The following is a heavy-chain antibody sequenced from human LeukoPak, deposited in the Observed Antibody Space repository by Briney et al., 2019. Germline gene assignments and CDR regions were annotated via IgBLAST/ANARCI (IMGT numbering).Heavy chain of an antibody. CDR2: ISSSGSTI. V-gene: IGHV3-48*03. CDR1: GFTFSSYK. J-gene: IGHJ6*04. CDR3: ARAHGGYCSSTSCSLHYHGMDV. D-gene: IGHD2-2*01. Sequence: GGSLRLSCAASGFTFSSYKMNWVRQAPGKGLEWGSYISSSGSTIYYADSVKGRFTISRDNARNSLYLQLNSLRAEDTAVYYCARAHGGYCSSTSCSLHYHGMDVWGGDPGVTVSS.